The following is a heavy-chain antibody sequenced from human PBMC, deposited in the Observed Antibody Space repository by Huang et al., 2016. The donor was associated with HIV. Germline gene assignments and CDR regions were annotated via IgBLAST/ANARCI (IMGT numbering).Heavy chain of an antibody. D-gene: IGHD3-10*01. J-gene: IGHJ4*02. CDR2: MSYDGSEK. Sequence: QVQLVESGGGVVQPGRSLRLSCAASGFTFSTYGMHWVRQAPGKGLEWVTVMSYDGSEKYYADSVKGRFTSSRDNSNNTLYLQMNSLRADDTAVYYCVKDQGHTFMVRYHFDFWGQGTLVTVSS. CDR3: VKDQGHTFMVRYHFDF. V-gene: IGHV3-30*18. CDR1: GFTFSTYG.